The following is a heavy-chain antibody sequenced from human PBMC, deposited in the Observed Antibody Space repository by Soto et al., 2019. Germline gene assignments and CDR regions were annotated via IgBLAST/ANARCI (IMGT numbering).Heavy chain of an antibody. CDR3: AREWYSGSYYEVGDY. CDR2: INPSGGST. Sequence: QVQLVQSGAEVKKPGASVKVSCKASGYTFTSYYMHWVRQAPGQGLEWMGIINPSGGSTSYAQKFQGRVTMTRDTSTSTVYMELSSLRSEDTAVYYCAREWYSGSYYEVGDYWGQGTLVTVSS. D-gene: IGHD1-26*01. V-gene: IGHV1-46*01. J-gene: IGHJ4*02. CDR1: GYTFTSYY.